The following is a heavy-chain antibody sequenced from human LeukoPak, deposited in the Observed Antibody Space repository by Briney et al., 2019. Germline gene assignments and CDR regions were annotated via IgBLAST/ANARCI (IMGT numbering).Heavy chain of an antibody. CDR2: IYYSGST. Sequence: PSETLSLTCSVSGGSITSYYWSWIPQPPGKGLEWLGYIYYSGSTNYNPSLKSRVTIAVDTSKNQFSLKLSSVTAADTAVYYCARGGIAAAALVHLDYSGQGTLVTVSS. D-gene: IGHD6-13*01. CDR1: GGSITSYY. CDR3: ARGGIAAAALVHLDY. V-gene: IGHV4-59*01. J-gene: IGHJ4*02.